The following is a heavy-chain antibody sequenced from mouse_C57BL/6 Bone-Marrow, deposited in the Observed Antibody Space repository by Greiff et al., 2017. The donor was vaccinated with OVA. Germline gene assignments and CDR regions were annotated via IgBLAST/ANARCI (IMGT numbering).Heavy chain of an antibody. CDR2: INPGSGGT. CDR3: ARPFYYYAMDY. CDR1: GYAFTNYL. J-gene: IGHJ4*01. Sequence: VKLQQSGAELVRPGTSVKVSCKASGYAFTNYLIEWVKQRPGQGLEWIGVINPGSGGTNYNEKFKGKATLTADKSSSTAYMQLSSLTSEDSAVYFCARPFYYYAMDYWGQGTSVTVSS. V-gene: IGHV1-54*01.